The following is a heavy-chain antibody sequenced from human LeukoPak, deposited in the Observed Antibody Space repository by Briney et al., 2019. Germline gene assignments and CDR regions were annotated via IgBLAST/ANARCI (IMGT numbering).Heavy chain of an antibody. CDR3: AADIVGSQLH. D-gene: IGHD1-26*01. CDR1: GFTFSNSA. J-gene: IGHJ4*02. Sequence: ASVKVSCKASGFTFSNSAVQWVRQARGQRLGWIGWIVVGNGNTNYARKFQERVTIARDVSTNTAYIELSSLRSEDTAVYYCAADIVGSQLHWGQGTVITVSS. CDR2: IVVGNGNT. V-gene: IGHV1-58*01.